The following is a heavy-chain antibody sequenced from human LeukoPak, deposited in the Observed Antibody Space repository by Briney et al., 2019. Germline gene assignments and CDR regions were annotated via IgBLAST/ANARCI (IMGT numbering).Heavy chain of an antibody. Sequence: GGSLRLSCVASGLTFSSYAMSWVRQAPGKGLEWVANIKQDGSEKYYVDSVKGRFTISRDNAKNSLYVQMNSLRAEDTAVYYCARYSDSSGFYYPYYYYAMDVWGQGTTVTVSS. CDR2: IKQDGSEK. CDR1: GLTFSSYA. J-gene: IGHJ6*02. D-gene: IGHD3-22*01. CDR3: ARYSDSSGFYYPYYYYAMDV. V-gene: IGHV3-7*01.